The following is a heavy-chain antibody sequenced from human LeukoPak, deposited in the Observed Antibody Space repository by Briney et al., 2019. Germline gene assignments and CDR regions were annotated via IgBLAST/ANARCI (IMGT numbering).Heavy chain of an antibody. V-gene: IGHV4-39*07. D-gene: IGHD3-10*01. J-gene: IGHJ4*02. CDR2: IYYSGST. CDR1: GGSISSSSYY. Sequence: PSETLSLTCTVSGGSISSSSYYWGWLRQPPGKGLEWIGSIYYSGSTYYNPSLKSRVTISVDTSKNRFSLKLSSVTAADTAVYYCARAGNRPYGSGGHQNFDYWGQGTLVTVSS. CDR3: ARAGNRPYGSGGHQNFDY.